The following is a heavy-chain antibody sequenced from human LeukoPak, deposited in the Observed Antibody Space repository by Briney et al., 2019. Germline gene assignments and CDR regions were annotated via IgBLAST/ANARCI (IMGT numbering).Heavy chain of an antibody. D-gene: IGHD3-10*01. Sequence: GGSLRLSCAASGFTFSSYGMHWVRQAPGKGLEWVAVISYDGSNKYYADSVKGRFTISRDNSKNTLYLQMNSLRAEDTAVYYCAKSDSYGSGSYGVDYWGQGTLVTVSS. V-gene: IGHV3-30*18. CDR2: ISYDGSNK. CDR3: AKSDSYGSGSYGVDY. CDR1: GFTFSSYG. J-gene: IGHJ4*02.